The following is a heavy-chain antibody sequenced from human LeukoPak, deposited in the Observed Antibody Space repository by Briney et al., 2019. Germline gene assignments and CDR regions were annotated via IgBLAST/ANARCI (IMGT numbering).Heavy chain of an antibody. CDR1: GFTFSSYN. CDR3: ARLEYYYVSGNYYKLFDY. CDR2: ISSSGSTI. D-gene: IGHD3-10*01. J-gene: IGHJ4*02. V-gene: IGHV3-48*02. Sequence: PGGCLRLSCAASGFTFSSYNMNWVRQAPGKGLEWVSDISSSGSTIYFADSVKGRFTISRDNAKNSLYLQMNSLRDEDTAVYYCARLEYYYVSGNYYKLFDYWGQGTLVTVCS.